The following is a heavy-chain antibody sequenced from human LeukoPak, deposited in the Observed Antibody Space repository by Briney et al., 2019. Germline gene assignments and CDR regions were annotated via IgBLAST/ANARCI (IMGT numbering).Heavy chain of an antibody. CDR1: GGSISSYY. D-gene: IGHD2-15*01. Sequence: SETLSLTCTVSGGSISSYYWSWIRQPPGKGLEWIGHIYYSGSTNYNPSLKSRVTISVGTSKNQFSLKLSSVTAADTAVYYCARDLAGSYYGMDVWGQGTTVTVSS. CDR2: IYYSGST. V-gene: IGHV4-59*01. J-gene: IGHJ6*02. CDR3: ARDLAGSYYGMDV.